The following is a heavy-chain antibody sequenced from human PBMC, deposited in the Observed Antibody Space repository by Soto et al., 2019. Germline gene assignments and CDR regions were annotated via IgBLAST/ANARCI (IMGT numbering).Heavy chain of an antibody. Sequence: GSGPTLVNPTQTLTLTYTFSGFSLSTSGVGVGWIRQPPGKALEWLALIYWDDDKRYSPSLKSRLTITKDTSKNQVVLTMTNMDPVDTATYYCAHRPPPRGIVVVPAAMDRPFPSAYNWFDLWGQGTLVTVSS. CDR2: IYWDDDK. V-gene: IGHV2-5*02. CDR3: AHRPPPRGIVVVPAAMDRPFPSAYNWFDL. CDR1: GFSLSTSGVG. D-gene: IGHD2-2*01. J-gene: IGHJ5*02.